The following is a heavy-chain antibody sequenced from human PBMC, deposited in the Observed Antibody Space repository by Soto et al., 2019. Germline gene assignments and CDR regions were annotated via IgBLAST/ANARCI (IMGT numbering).Heavy chain of an antibody. CDR1: GYSFTSYW. CDR2: IYPGDSDT. CDR3: ARTGIAAAGTMNYYYGMDV. Sequence: PGELAKISCKGAGYSFTSYWIGWVRKMPGKGLEWMGIIYPGDSDTRYSPSFQGQVTISAYKSISTAYLQRSSLKAADTAMYYCARTGIAAAGTMNYYYGMDVWGQGTTVT. V-gene: IGHV5-51*01. D-gene: IGHD6-13*01. J-gene: IGHJ6*02.